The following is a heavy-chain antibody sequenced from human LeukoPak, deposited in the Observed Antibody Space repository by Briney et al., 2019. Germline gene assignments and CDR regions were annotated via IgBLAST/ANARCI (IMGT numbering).Heavy chain of an antibody. CDR3: TRLLKSSGSYYCDY. J-gene: IGHJ4*02. CDR2: SNHSGST. D-gene: IGHD1-26*01. V-gene: IGHV4-34*01. Sequence: SETLSLTCAVYGGSFSGYYWSWIRQPPGKGLEWIGESNHSGSTNYNPSLQSRVTISVDTSKNKSSLKLSSVTAADTAVYYCTRLLKSSGSYYCDYWGQGSLVTVSS. CDR1: GGSFSGYY.